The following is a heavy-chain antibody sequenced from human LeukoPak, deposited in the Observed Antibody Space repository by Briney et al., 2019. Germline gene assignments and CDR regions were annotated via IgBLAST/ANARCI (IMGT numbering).Heavy chain of an antibody. CDR2: TYYRSKWYN. J-gene: IGHJ4*02. D-gene: IGHD6-13*01. CDR1: GDSVSSNSAA. Sequence: PSQTLSLTCAISGDSVSSNSAAWNRIRQPPSRGLEWLGRTYYRSKWYNDYAVSVKSRITINPDTSKNQFSLQLNSVTPEDTAVYYCARTSGGIAAAGEGRLDYWGQGTLVTVSS. V-gene: IGHV6-1*01. CDR3: ARTSGGIAAAGEGRLDY.